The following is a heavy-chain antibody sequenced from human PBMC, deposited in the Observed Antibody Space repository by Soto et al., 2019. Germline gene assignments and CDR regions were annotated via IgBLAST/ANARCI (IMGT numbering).Heavy chain of an antibody. Sequence: ASVKVSCKASGGTFSSYAMSWVRQAPGQGLEWMGGIIPIFGTANYAQKFQGRVTITADESTSTAYMELSSLRSEDKAVYYCARGGIVVVPAAIHRFDPWGQGTLVTVSS. CDR3: ARGGIVVVPAAIHRFDP. D-gene: IGHD2-2*02. J-gene: IGHJ5*02. CDR1: GGTFSSYA. V-gene: IGHV1-69*13. CDR2: IIPIFGTA.